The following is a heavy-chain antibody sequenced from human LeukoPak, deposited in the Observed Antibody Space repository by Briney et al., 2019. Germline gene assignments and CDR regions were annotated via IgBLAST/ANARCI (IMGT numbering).Heavy chain of an antibody. Sequence: PGRSLRLSCEVSGFRLSDYGMQWVRQAPGKGLEWVAVTRYDESKKNYGESVKGRFTISRDDANNILYLQMNSLRAEDTAVYYCTAIRPDYWGQGTVVTVSS. V-gene: IGHV3-33*03. CDR3: TAIRPDY. CDR1: GFRLSDYG. CDR2: TRYDESKK. J-gene: IGHJ4*02. D-gene: IGHD2-21*02.